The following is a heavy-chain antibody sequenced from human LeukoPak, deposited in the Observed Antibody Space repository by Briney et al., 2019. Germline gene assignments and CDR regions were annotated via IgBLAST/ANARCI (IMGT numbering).Heavy chain of an antibody. J-gene: IGHJ4*02. Sequence: ASVTVSCKASGYTFTSYGFSWVRQAPGQGLEWVGWISAYNGNTNYAQKLQGRVTMTTDTSTTTAYMELRSLRSDDTAVYYCASTSPCSGGSCYPLGYWGQGTLVTVSS. V-gene: IGHV1-18*01. CDR1: GYTFTSYG. CDR3: ASTSPCSGGSCYPLGY. D-gene: IGHD2-15*01. CDR2: ISAYNGNT.